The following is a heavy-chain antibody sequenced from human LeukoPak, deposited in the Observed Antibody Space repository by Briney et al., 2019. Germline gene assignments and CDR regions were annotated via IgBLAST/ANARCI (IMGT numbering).Heavy chain of an antibody. CDR2: INPNSGGT. Sequence: ASVKVSCKASGYTFTGYYMHWVRQAPGQGLEWMGWINPNSGGTNYAQKFQGRVTMTRDTSISTAYMELSRLRSDDTAVYYCXXXXXXXYAIGPNWFDPWGQGTLVTVSS. V-gene: IGHV1-2*02. CDR3: XXXXXXXYAIGPNWFDP. J-gene: IGHJ5*02. CDR1: GYTFTGYY. D-gene: IGHD2-8*01.